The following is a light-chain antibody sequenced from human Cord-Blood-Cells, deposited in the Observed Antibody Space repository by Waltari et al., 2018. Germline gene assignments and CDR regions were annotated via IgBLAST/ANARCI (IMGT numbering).Light chain of an antibody. Sequence: QSVLTPPPSVSEAPAPRVPVSCTLHSSNLVAGHKRPWYQQLPGTAPKRLIYGNSNRPSGVPDRFSGSKSGTSASLAITGLQAEDEADYYCQSYDSSLSGSVFGGGTKLTVL. CDR1: SSNLVAGHK. J-gene: IGLJ3*02. CDR3: QSYDSSLSGSV. V-gene: IGLV1-40*01. CDR2: GNS.